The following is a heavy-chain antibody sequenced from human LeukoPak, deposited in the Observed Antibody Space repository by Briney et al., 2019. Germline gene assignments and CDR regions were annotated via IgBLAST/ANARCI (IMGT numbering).Heavy chain of an antibody. CDR1: GGSFSGYY. V-gene: IGHV4-34*01. CDR2: INHSGST. J-gene: IGHJ4*02. CDR3: ARRGVDTAMVFFDY. D-gene: IGHD5-18*01. Sequence: SETLSLTCAVHGGSFSGYYWSWIRQPPGKGLEWIGEINHSGSTNYNPSLKSRVTISVDTSKNQFSLKLSSVTAADTAVYYCARRGVDTAMVFFDYWGQGTLVTVSS.